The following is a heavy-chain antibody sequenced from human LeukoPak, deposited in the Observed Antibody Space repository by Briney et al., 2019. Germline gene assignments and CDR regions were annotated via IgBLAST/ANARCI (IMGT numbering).Heavy chain of an antibody. CDR1: GGSISSSSYY. V-gene: IGHV4-39*07. CDR2: IYYSGST. CDR3: ARAQYYYDSSGSPGAFDY. Sequence: SETLSLTCTVSGGSISSSSYYWGWIRQPPGKGLEWIGSIYYSGSTYYNPSLKSRVTMSVDTSKNQFSLKLSSVTAADTAVYYCARAQYYYDSSGSPGAFDYWGQGTLVTVSS. D-gene: IGHD3-22*01. J-gene: IGHJ4*02.